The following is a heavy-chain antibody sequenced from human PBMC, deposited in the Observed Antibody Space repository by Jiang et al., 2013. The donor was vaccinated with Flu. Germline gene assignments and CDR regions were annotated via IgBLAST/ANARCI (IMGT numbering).Heavy chain of an antibody. D-gene: IGHD3-16*01. CDR2: ISSGSHNI. J-gene: IGHJ5*02. CDR3: ARDFGRRLDP. V-gene: IGHV3-48*02. CDR1: GFTFSSYA. Sequence: VQLLESGGGLVQPAGSLRLSCAASGFTFSSYAMNWVRQAPGKGLEWVSYISSGSHNIYYADSVKGRFTISRDNAKNSLYLQMSSLRDEDTAVYYCARDFGRRLDPWGQGTLVTVSS.